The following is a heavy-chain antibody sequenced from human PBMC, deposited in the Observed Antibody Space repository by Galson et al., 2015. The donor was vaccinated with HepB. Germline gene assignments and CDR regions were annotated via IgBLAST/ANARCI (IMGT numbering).Heavy chain of an antibody. CDR3: ARGNWGYYLED. CDR1: GYTFTNNG. V-gene: IGHV1-18*01. CDR2: ISGRNDNA. D-gene: IGHD7-27*01. Sequence: SVKVSCKASGYTFTNNGINWVRQAPGQGPEWMGWISGRNDNANYAKSFQGRVTLTADTSTDTANMELRSLRYDDTAVYYCARGNWGYYLEDWGQGTQVTVSS. J-gene: IGHJ4*02.